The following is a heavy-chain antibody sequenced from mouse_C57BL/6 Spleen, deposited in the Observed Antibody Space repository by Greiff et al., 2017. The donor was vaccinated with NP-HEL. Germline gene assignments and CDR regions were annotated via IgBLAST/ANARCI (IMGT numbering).Heavy chain of an antibody. CDR1: GFNIKNTY. Sequence: DVKLVESVAELVRPGASVKLSCTASGFNIKNTYMHWVKQRPEQGLEWIGRIDPAHGTTKSAPTFQGKATIPADTSSNTAYLQLSSLTSEDTAIYYCASYYGISLDYWCQGTTLTVSS. J-gene: IGHJ2*01. V-gene: IGHV14-3*01. CDR3: ASYYGISLDY. D-gene: IGHD1-1*01. CDR2: IDPAHGTT.